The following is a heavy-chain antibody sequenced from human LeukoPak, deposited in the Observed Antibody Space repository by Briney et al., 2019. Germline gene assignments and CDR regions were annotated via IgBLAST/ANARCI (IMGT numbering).Heavy chain of an antibody. V-gene: IGHV3-48*01. CDR3: AREVGIAVAGTFDY. J-gene: IGHJ4*02. CDR2: ISSSSSTI. Sequence: TGGSLRLSCTASGFSFTDYAMNWVRQAPGKGLEWVSYISSSSSTIYYADSVKGRFTISRDNAKNSLYLQMNSLRAEDTAVYYCAREVGIAVAGTFDYWGQGTLVTVSS. CDR1: GFSFTDYA. D-gene: IGHD6-19*01.